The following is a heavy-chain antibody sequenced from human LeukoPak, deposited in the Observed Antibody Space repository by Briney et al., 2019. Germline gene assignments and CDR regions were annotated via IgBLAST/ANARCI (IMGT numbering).Heavy chain of an antibody. CDR3: AGRSGCCSGGSCYSGFWFDP. D-gene: IGHD2-15*01. V-gene: IGHV4-34*01. CDR2: INHSGST. CDR1: GGSFSGYY. Sequence: SETLSLTCAVYGGSFSGYYWSWIRQPPGKGLEWIGEINHSGSTNYNPSLKSRVTISVDTSKNQFSLKLSSVTAADTAVYYCAGRSGCCSGGSCYSGFWFDPWGQGTLVTVSS. J-gene: IGHJ5*02.